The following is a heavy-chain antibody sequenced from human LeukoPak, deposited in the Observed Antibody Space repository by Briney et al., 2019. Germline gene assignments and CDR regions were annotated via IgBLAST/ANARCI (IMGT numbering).Heavy chain of an antibody. CDR1: GFTFRNYS. V-gene: IGHV3-48*02. Sequence: RGSLRLSCAASGFTFRNYSMNWVRQAPGKGLEWISYISSISNITYYADSVRGRFTISRDNAKNSLYLQMNSLRDEDTAVYYCARVYRLENVWGQGTTVTVSS. CDR3: ARVYRLENV. J-gene: IGHJ6*02. D-gene: IGHD1-1*01. CDR2: ISSISNIT.